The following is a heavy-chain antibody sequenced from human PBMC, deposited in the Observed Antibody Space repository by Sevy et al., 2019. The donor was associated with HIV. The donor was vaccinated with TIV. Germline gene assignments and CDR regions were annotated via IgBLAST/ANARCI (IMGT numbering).Heavy chain of an antibody. D-gene: IGHD3-22*01. V-gene: IGHV1-24*01. CDR2: FDPEDGET. CDR3: AITKDYYDSSGYPFDY. J-gene: IGHJ4*02. CDR1: GYTLTQLS. Sequence: ASVKVPCKVSGYTLTQLSMHWVRQAPGKGLEWMGSFDPEDGETIYAQKFQGRVTMTEDTSTDTAYMELSSLKSEDTAVFYCAITKDYYDSSGYPFDYWGQGTLVTVSS.